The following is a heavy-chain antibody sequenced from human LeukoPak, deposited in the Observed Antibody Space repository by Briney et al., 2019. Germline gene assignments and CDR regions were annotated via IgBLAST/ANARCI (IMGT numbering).Heavy chain of an antibody. CDR2: INPNSGGT. D-gene: IGHD3-10*01. CDR3: ERSLTRTYPFGELPQFPP. Sequence: ASVKVSCKASGYTFTGYYMHWVRQAPGQGLEWMGWINPNSGGTNYAQKFQGRVTMTRDTSISTAYMELSRLRSEDTAVYYCERSLTRTYPFGELPQFPPWGHGTLVTVSS. CDR1: GYTFTGYY. V-gene: IGHV1-2*02. J-gene: IGHJ5*02.